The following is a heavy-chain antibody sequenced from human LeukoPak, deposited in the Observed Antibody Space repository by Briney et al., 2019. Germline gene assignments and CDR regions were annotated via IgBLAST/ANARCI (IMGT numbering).Heavy chain of an antibody. J-gene: IGHJ4*02. CDR1: GVSISSYY. CDR3: ARDPGDYFDY. CDR2: IYYSGST. Sequence: PSETLSLTCTVSGVSISSYYWSWIRQPPGKGLEWIGYIYYSGSTNYNLSLKSRATISVDTSKNQFSLKLSSVTAADTAVYYCARDPGDYFDYWGQGTLVTVSS. D-gene: IGHD3-10*01. V-gene: IGHV4-59*01.